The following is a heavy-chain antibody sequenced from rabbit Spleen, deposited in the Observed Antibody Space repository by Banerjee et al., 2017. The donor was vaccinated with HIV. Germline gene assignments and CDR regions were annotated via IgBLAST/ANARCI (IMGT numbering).Heavy chain of an antibody. CDR1: GFSFSVGYD. J-gene: IGHJ3*01. CDR2: IYSSSGTT. Sequence: QEQLVESGGGLVQPGASLTLTCTASGFSFSVGYDMCWVRQAPGKGLEWIACIYSSSGTTYYASWAKGRFTISKTSNTVDLKMTSLTAADTATYFCARDLTDVIGWNFGWWGQGTLVTVS. V-gene: IGHV1S45*01. D-gene: IGHD4-1*01. CDR3: ARDLTDVIGWNFGW.